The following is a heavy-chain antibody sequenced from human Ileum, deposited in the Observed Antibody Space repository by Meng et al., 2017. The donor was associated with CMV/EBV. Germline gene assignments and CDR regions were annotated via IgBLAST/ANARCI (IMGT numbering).Heavy chain of an antibody. Sequence: SGFTFDDYGMSWVRQAPGKGLEWVSGINWNGGSTGYADSVKGRFTISRDNAKNSLYLQMNSLRAEDTALYHCARGRSGGSYAPFDYWGQGTLVTVSS. CDR2: INWNGGST. CDR3: ARGRSGGSYAPFDY. J-gene: IGHJ4*02. D-gene: IGHD1-26*01. V-gene: IGHV3-20*01. CDR1: GFTFDDYG.